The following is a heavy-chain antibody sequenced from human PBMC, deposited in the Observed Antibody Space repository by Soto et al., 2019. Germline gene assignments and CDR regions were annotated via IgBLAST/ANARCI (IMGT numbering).Heavy chain of an antibody. V-gene: IGHV3-33*01. J-gene: IGHJ6*02. CDR1: GFTFSSYG. CDR3: PRALPYYGSGSYRYYYYGMDV. Sequence: QVQLVESGGGVVQPGRSLRLSCAASGFTFSSYGMHWVRQAPGKGLEWVAVIWYDGSNKYYADSVKGRFTISRDNSKNTLYLQMSSLGAEHKAVYYGPRALPYYGSGSYRYYYYGMDVWGQGTTVTVSS. CDR2: IWYDGSNK. D-gene: IGHD3-10*01.